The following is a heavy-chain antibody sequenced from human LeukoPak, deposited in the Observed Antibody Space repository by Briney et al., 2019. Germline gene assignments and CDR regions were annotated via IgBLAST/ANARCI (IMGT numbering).Heavy chain of an antibody. CDR2: ISGSGGST. D-gene: IGHD3-22*01. CDR3: AKDPNRYDSSIYYCAY. V-gene: IGHV3-23*01. Sequence: GGSLRLSCAASGFTFSSYAMSWVRQAPGKGLEWVSAISGSGGSTYYADSVKGRFTISRDNSKNTLYLHVNRLRAEDTAVYYCAKDPNRYDSSIYYCAYWGQGTLVTVSS. J-gene: IGHJ4*02. CDR1: GFTFSSYA.